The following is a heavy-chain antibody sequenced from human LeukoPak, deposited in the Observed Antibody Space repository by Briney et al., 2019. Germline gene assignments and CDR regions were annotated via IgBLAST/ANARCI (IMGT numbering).Heavy chain of an antibody. Sequence: GGSLRLSCAVSGFTFSSYTMTWVRQAPGKGLEWVSSITSSSSSFFYADSVKGRFTISRDNSKNTLYLQMNSLRAEDTAVYYCAKRRGLELLYYYYMDVWGKGTTVTVSS. CDR3: AKRRGLELLYYYYMDV. V-gene: IGHV3-23*05. J-gene: IGHJ6*03. CDR1: GFTFSSYT. D-gene: IGHD1-7*01. CDR2: ITSSSSSF.